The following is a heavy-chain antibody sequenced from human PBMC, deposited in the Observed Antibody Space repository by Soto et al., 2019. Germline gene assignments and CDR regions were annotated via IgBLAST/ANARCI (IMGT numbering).Heavy chain of an antibody. CDR3: ARGLDYDSSGSYPPYYFDY. Sequence: PGGSLRLSCAASGFTFSTSNMNWVRQAPEKGLEWVSSISPGSRYIHYSDAIKGHFTISRDDAKNSLYLQMNSLRADDTAVYYCARGLDYDSSGSYPPYYFDYWGQGALVTVSS. J-gene: IGHJ4*02. CDR2: ISPGSRYI. V-gene: IGHV3-21*01. CDR1: GFTFSTSN. D-gene: IGHD3-22*01.